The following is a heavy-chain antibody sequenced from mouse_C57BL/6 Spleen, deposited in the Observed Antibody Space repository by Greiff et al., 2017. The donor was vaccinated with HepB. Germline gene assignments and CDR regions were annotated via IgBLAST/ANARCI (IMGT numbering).Heavy chain of an antibody. CDR1: GYTFTDYY. Sequence: EVKLQQSGPELVKPGASVKISCKASGYTFTDYYMNWVKQSHGKSLEWIGDINPNNGGTSYNQKFKGKATLTVNKSSSTAYMELRSLTSEDSAVYYCARRGYGYYFDYWGQGTTLTVSS. V-gene: IGHV1-26*01. J-gene: IGHJ2*01. D-gene: IGHD2-10*02. CDR2: INPNNGGT. CDR3: ARRGYGYYFDY.